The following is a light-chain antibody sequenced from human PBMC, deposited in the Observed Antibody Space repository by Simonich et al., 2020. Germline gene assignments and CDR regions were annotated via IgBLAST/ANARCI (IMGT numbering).Light chain of an antibody. J-gene: IGKJ2*01. CDR3: QQYYSTPYT. CDR1: QSVLYSSNNKNY. V-gene: IGKV4-1*01. CDR2: WAS. Sequence: DIVMTKSPDSLAVSLGERATINCKSSQSVLYSSNNKNYLAWYQQKPGKPPKLLIYWASTRESGVPDRFSGSGSGTDFTLTISSLQAEDVAVYYCQQYYSTPYTFGQGTKLEIK.